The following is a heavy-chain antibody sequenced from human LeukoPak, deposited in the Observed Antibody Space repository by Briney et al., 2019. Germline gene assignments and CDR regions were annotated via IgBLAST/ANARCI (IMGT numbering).Heavy chain of an antibody. V-gene: IGHV3-23*01. D-gene: IGHD2-15*01. Sequence: PGGSLRLSCAASGFTFSSYAMSWVRQAPGKGPEWVSAISGSGGSTYYADSVKGRFTISRDNSKNTLYLQMNSLRAEDTAVYYCAKNPFVVVVAATPWFDPWGQGTLVTVSS. CDR1: GFTFSSYA. CDR2: ISGSGGST. J-gene: IGHJ5*02. CDR3: AKNPFVVVVAATPWFDP.